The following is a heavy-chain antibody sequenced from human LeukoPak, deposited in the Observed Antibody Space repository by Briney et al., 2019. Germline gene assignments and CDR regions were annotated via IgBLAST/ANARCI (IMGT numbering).Heavy chain of an antibody. V-gene: IGHV3-23*01. CDR3: ARELTFGMDV. D-gene: IGHD2/OR15-2a*01. J-gene: IGHJ6*02. CDR2: ISSSGSST. CDR1: GFSFSSYG. Sequence: GGSLRLLRAASGFSFSSYGMSWVRQAPGKGLEWVSSISSSGSSTYYADSVKGLFTISRDNSKNTLYLQMNSLRAEDTAVYYCARELTFGMDVWGQGTTVTVSS.